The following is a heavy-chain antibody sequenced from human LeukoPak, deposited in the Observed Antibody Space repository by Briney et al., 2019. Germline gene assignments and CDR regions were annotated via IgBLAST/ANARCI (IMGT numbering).Heavy chain of an antibody. J-gene: IGHJ1*01. V-gene: IGHV1-18*01. CDR2: ISAYNGNT. D-gene: IGHD3-9*01. CDR1: GYTFTGYG. Sequence: ASVKVSCKASGYTFTGYGISWVRQAPGQGLEWMGWISAYNGNTNYAQKLQGRVTMTTDTSTSTAYMELRSLRSDDTAVYYCARDWAPLTGYYSAEYFQHWGQGTLVTVSS. CDR3: ARDWAPLTGYYSAEYFQH.